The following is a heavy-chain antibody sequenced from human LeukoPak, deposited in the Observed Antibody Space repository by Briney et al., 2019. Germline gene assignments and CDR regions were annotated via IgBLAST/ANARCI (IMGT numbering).Heavy chain of an antibody. J-gene: IGHJ4*02. CDR2: INPSGDTT. D-gene: IGHD6-13*01. V-gene: IGHV1-46*01. Sequence: GASVKVSCKASGYTIANYWVHWVRQAPGQGLEWMGIINPSGDTTSYEQKFQGRVIMTRDTSTNTLYMELSSLTSEDTAVYYCARDLAASGTDYWGQGTLVTVSP. CDR3: ARDLAASGTDY. CDR1: GYTIANYW.